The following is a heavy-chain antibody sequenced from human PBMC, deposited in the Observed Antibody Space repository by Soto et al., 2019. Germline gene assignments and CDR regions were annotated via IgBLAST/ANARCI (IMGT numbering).Heavy chain of an antibody. D-gene: IGHD6-19*01. CDR2: IIPIFGTA. CDR3: ARAPSGWAHRRWYFDY. J-gene: IGHJ4*02. CDR1: GGTFSSYA. Sequence: SVKVSCKASGGTFSSYAISWVRQAPGQGLEWMGGIIPIFGTANYAQKFQGRVTITADESTSTAYMELSSLRAEDTAVYYCARAPSGWAHRRWYFDYWGQGTLVTVSS. V-gene: IGHV1-69*13.